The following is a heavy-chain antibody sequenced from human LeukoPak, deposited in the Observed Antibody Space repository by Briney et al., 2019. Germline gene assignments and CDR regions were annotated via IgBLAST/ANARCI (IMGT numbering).Heavy chain of an antibody. J-gene: IGHJ5*02. CDR3: ARLFSGYS. D-gene: IGHD3-22*01. Sequence: SETLSLTCTVSGGSIGRYYWSWIRQPPGKGLEWIGYIYYSGSTSYNPSLNSRVTISVDTSKNQFSLKLSSVTAADTAVYYCARLFSGYSWGQGTLVTVSS. CDR1: GGSIGRYY. V-gene: IGHV4-59*01. CDR2: IYYSGST.